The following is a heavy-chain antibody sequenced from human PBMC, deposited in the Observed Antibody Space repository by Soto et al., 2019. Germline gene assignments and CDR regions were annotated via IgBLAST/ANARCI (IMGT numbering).Heavy chain of an antibody. CDR2: INWNGGST. CDR1: GFTFDDYG. D-gene: IGHD2-2*01. V-gene: IGHV3-20*04. Sequence: GGSLRLSCAASGFTFDDYGMSWVRQAPGKGLEWVSGINWNGGSTGYADSVKGRFTISRDNDKNSLYLQMNSLRAEDTALYYCAREGRGYCSSTSCYRSFIYYGMDVWGQGTTVTVSS. CDR3: AREGRGYCSSTSCYRSFIYYGMDV. J-gene: IGHJ6*02.